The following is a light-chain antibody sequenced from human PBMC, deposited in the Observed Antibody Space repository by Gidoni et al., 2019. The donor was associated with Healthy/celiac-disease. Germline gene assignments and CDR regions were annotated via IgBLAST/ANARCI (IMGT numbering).Light chain of an antibody. CDR1: QSVLYSSNNKNY. CDR3: QQYYSTPPT. CDR2: GAS. J-gene: IGKJ2*01. V-gene: IGKV4-1*01. Sequence: DILLTQSPASLAVSLGERATINCKSSQSVLYSSNNKNYLAWYQQKPGQPPKLLIYGASTRESGVPDRFSGSGSGTDFTLTISSLQAEDVAVYYCQQYYSTPPTFGQGTKLEIK.